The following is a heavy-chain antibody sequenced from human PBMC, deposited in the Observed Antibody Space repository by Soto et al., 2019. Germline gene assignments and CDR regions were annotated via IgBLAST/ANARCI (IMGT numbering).Heavy chain of an antibody. D-gene: IGHD1-1*01. Sequence: CGSTKYNPSLKSRVTILEDTSKNQFSLKLNSVTAADTAVYYCAREGRMGTFDYWGQGALFPVPS. CDR2: CGST. J-gene: IGHJ4*02. V-gene: IGHV4-59*01. CDR3: AREGRMGTFDY.